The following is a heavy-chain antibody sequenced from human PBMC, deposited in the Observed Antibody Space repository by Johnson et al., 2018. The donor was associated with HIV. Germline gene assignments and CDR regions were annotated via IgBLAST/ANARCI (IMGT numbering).Heavy chain of an antibody. CDR3: TREGYDSSGYSDAFDI. CDR2: VSYDGRNQ. J-gene: IGHJ3*02. D-gene: IGHD3-22*01. Sequence: QVQLVESGGGVVQPGGSLTLSCAASGFTFSSYAMHWVRPAPGTGLEWVALVSYDGRNQYHADSVKGRFTISRDNSTNTLYLQISILTPEDTAGYYCTREGYDSSGYSDAFDIWGQGTMVTVSS. V-gene: IGHV3-30*19. CDR1: GFTFSSYA.